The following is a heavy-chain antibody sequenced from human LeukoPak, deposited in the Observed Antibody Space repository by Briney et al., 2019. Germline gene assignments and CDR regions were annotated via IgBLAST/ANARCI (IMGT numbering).Heavy chain of an antibody. CDR2: IYYSGST. D-gene: IGHD3-3*01. CDR3: ARSRGNFWSADWGFFYY. V-gene: IGHV4-30-4*08. J-gene: IGHJ4*02. CDR1: GGSLSSGDYY. Sequence: SQTLSLTCTVSGGSLSSGDYYWRWLRQPPGRGREWVGYIYYSGSTYYNPSLKSRVTISLDTSKTQFSLKLSSVTAADTAVYDCARSRGNFWSADWGFFYYWGQGTLVTVSS.